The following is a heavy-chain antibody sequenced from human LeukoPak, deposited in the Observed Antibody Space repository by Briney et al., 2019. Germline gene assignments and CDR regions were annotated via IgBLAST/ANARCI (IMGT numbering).Heavy chain of an antibody. CDR1: GGSISSSSYY. J-gene: IGHJ4*02. CDR3: ARARVVAAITEPYFDY. CDR2: IYYSGST. D-gene: IGHD2-15*01. Sequence: PSETLSLTCSVSGGSISSSSYYWGWIRQPPGKGLEWIGSIYYSGSTYYNPSLKSRVTISVDTSKNQFSLKLSSVTAADTAVYYCARARVVAAITEPYFDYWGQGTLVTVSS. V-gene: IGHV4-39*01.